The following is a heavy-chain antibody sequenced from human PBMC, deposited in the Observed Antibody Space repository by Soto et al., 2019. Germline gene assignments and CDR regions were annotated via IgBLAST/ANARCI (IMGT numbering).Heavy chain of an antibody. D-gene: IGHD2-2*02. J-gene: IGHJ4*02. CDR3: AKGPRSCSSTTCYTVDY. Sequence: PGGSLRLSCAVSGFTFNSHAMHWVRQAPGKGLEWVAVISYGGANKYYADSVKGRFTISRDDSKNTLFLQMDSLRPEDTAVYYCAKGPRSCSSTTCYTVDYWGRGTLVTVS. CDR2: ISYGGANK. V-gene: IGHV3-30*18. CDR1: GFTFNSHA.